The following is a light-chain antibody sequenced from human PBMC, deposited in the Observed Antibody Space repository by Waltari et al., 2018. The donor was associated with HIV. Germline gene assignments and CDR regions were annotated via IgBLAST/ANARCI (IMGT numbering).Light chain of an antibody. CDR1: AFPKQY. CDR2: KDS. CDR3: QSADSSYTYPGVV. J-gene: IGLJ2*01. V-gene: IGLV3-25*03. Sequence: SYELTQPPSVSVSPGQTARITCSGDAFPKQYAYWYQQKPGQAPVLVIYKDSERPSGIPERFSGSSSGTIVTLTISGVQAEDEADYYCQSADSSYTYPGVVFGGGTKLTVL.